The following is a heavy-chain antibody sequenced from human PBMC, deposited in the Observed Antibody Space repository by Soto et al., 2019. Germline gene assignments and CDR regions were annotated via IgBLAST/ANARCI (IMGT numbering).Heavy chain of an antibody. CDR2: ISYDGSNK. J-gene: IGHJ6*02. D-gene: IGHD1-1*01. Sequence: QVQLVESGGGVVQPGRSLRLSCAASGFTFSSYAMHWVRQAPGKGLEWVAVISYDGSNKYYADSVKGRFTISRDNSKNTMYLQMNSLRAEDTAVYYCARARQLERRYYYGMDVWGHGTTVTVSS. V-gene: IGHV3-30-3*01. CDR3: ARARQLERRYYYGMDV. CDR1: GFTFSSYA.